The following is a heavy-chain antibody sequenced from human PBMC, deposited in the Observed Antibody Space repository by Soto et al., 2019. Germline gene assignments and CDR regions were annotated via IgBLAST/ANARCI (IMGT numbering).Heavy chain of an antibody. Sequence: LEILSLTCIVSGDSIISLSHWWSWVRQPPGKGLEWIGEIHHSGSTNYNPSFKSRVTISVDTSKNQFSLKLSSVTAADTAVYYCARGKQQLGPLLDYWGQGTLVTVSS. CDR1: GDSIISLSHW. J-gene: IGHJ4*02. V-gene: IGHV4-4*02. D-gene: IGHD6-13*01. CDR2: IHHSGST. CDR3: ARGKQQLGPLLDY.